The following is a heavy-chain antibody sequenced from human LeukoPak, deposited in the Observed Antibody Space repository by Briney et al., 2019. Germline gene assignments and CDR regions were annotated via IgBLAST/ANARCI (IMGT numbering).Heavy chain of an antibody. CDR1: GFTLSSYW. CDR3: ARGKLYSSAY. Sequence: GGSLRLSCAASGFTLSSYWMSWVRQAPGKGLEWVANIKHDGSERYYVDSVMGRFTISRDNAKNSLYLQMNSLRAEDTAVYYCARGKLYSSAYWGQGTLVTVSS. CDR2: IKHDGSER. D-gene: IGHD6-19*01. V-gene: IGHV3-7*01. J-gene: IGHJ4*02.